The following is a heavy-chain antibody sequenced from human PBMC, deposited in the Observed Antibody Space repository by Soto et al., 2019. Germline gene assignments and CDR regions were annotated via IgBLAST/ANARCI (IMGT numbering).Heavy chain of an antibody. D-gene: IGHD3-16*01. V-gene: IGHV3-30*03. CDR3: VRVALGGRGNRLLDY. Sequence: GGSLRLSCAASGFSFSTYGMHWVRQAPGKGLEWVAFISNDGSNKYYADSVKGRFTISRDNSKNTLYLQMNSLKTEDTAVYYCVRVALGGRGNRLLDYWGQGTPVTVSS. J-gene: IGHJ4*02. CDR1: GFSFSTYG. CDR2: ISNDGSNK.